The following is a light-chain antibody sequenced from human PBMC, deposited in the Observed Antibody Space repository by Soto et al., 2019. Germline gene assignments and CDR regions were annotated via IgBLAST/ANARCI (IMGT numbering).Light chain of an antibody. CDR1: QSVDRY. CDR3: QHRSISIT. Sequence: EIVLTQSPATLSLSPGERATLSCRASQSVDRYLAWYQQKTGQAPRLLIYDASNRATSIPARFSGSGSGTDFTLTISSLEPEDFAVYYCQHRSISITFGTGTKVD. V-gene: IGKV3-11*01. CDR2: DAS. J-gene: IGKJ3*01.